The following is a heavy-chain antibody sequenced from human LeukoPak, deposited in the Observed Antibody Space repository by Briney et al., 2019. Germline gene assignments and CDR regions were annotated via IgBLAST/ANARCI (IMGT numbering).Heavy chain of an antibody. CDR3: AKEPHPYYYYYMDV. CDR1: GFTFSSYV. V-gene: IGHV3-23*01. CDR2: ISGSGGST. Sequence: GGSLRLSCAASGFTFSSYVMSWVRQAPGKGLEWVSAISGSGGSTYYADSVKGRFTISRDNSKNTLYLQMNSLRAEDTAVYYCAKEPHPYYYYYMDVWGKGTTVTVSS. J-gene: IGHJ6*03.